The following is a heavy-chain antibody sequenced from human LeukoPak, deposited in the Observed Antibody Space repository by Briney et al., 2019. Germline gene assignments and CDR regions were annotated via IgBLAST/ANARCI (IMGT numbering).Heavy chain of an antibody. CDR3: ARGLYASGSYYRYNWFDP. D-gene: IGHD3-10*01. CDR1: GASFSAYY. CDR2: INHSGST. J-gene: IGHJ5*02. Sequence: SETLSLTCAVYGASFSAYYWSWIRQPPEKGPEWIGEINHSGSTNYNPSLKSRVTMTVDTSKYQLSLKLSSVTAADTAVYYCARGLYASGSYYRYNWFDPWGQGTLVTVSS. V-gene: IGHV4-34*01.